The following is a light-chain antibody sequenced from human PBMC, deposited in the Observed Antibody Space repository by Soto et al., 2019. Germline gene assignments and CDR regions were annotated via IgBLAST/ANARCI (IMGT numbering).Light chain of an antibody. J-gene: IGLJ2*01. V-gene: IGLV2-14*01. CDR3: SSYTSTSTRVV. Sequence: QSALTQPASVSGSPGQSISISCTGSSSDVGGYNHVSWYQQYPGKAPKLLIYEVSNRPSGVSSRFSGSKSANTASLTISGLQAEDEADYYCSSYTSTSTRVVFGGGTKLTVL. CDR2: EVS. CDR1: SSDVGGYNH.